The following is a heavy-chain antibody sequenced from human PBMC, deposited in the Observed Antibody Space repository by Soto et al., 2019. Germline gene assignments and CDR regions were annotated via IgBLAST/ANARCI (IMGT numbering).Heavy chain of an antibody. CDR1: GYTFTSYG. Sequence: QVQLVQSGAEVKKPGASVKVSCKASGYTFTSYGISWVRQAPGQGLEWMGWISAYNGNTNYAQKLQGRVTMTTDTSTSTAYMELSSLRSDDTAVYYCARMTYYYDSSDYVDFDYWGQGTLVTVSS. D-gene: IGHD3-22*01. CDR2: ISAYNGNT. V-gene: IGHV1-18*04. CDR3: ARMTYYYDSSDYVDFDY. J-gene: IGHJ4*02.